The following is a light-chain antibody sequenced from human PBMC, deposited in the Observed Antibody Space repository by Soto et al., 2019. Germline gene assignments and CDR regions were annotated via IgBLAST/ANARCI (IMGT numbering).Light chain of an antibody. CDR2: DVS. CDR1: SSDIGDYNY. Sequence: QSALTQPASVSGSPGQSITISCTGTSSDIGDYNYVSWYQQYPGKVPKLVIYDVSHRPSGVSNRFSGSKSGNTASLTISGLQAEDEADYCSSSTTTTSLVVSGGGTKLTVL. V-gene: IGLV2-14*01. CDR3: SSSTTTTSLVV. J-gene: IGLJ3*02.